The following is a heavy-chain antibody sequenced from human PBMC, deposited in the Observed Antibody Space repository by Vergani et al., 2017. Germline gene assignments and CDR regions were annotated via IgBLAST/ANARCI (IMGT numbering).Heavy chain of an antibody. Sequence: EVQLVPSGAEVKTPGASLKISCKGSGYSFTSYWIGWVRQVPGKGLEWMGIIYPGDSDTRYRPSFQGQVTISADKSISTAYLQWSSLKASDTAMYYCARVTYYYGSGREFDPWGQGTLVTVSS. J-gene: IGHJ5*02. CDR3: ARVTYYYGSGREFDP. V-gene: IGHV5-51*03. CDR1: GYSFTSYW. CDR2: IYPGDSDT. D-gene: IGHD3-10*01.